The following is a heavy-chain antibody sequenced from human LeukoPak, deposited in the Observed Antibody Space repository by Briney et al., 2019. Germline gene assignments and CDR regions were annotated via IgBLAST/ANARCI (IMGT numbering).Heavy chain of an antibody. Sequence: GGSLRLSCAASGFMFTTYAMSWVRQALGKGLEWVSAIGGDGGRTYYADSVKGRFTISRDNSKDTVFLQMNSLRAEDTAVYYCAKASRQGAVASPLDYWGQGTLVTVSS. CDR3: AKASRQGAVASPLDY. J-gene: IGHJ4*02. CDR2: IGGDGGRT. D-gene: IGHD6-19*01. V-gene: IGHV3-23*01. CDR1: GFMFTTYA.